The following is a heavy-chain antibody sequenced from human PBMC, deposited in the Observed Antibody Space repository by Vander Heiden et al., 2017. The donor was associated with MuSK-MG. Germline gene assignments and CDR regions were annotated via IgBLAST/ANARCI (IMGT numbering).Heavy chain of an antibody. CDR1: GFTFSSYE. V-gene: IGHV3-48*03. CDR2: ISSSGSTI. J-gene: IGHJ3*02. Sequence: EVQLVESGGGLVQPGGSLRLSCAASGFTFSSYEMNWVRQAPGKGLEWVSYISSSGSTIYYADSVKGRFTISRDNAKNSLYLQMNSLRAEDTAVYYCARDRVVAAEDDAFYIWGQGTMVTVSS. CDR3: ARDRVVAAEDDAFYI. D-gene: IGHD2-15*01.